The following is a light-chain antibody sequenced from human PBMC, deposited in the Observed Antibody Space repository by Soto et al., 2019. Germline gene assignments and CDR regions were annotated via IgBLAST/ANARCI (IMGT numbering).Light chain of an antibody. CDR2: WAS. V-gene: IGKV4-1*01. CDR3: QQYYPTPWT. J-gene: IGKJ1*01. Sequence: EIVMAQFPETLAVSVGERATIKCRSSQSLLHSADNRNYLTWYQQKPGQPPKLLIYWASTRPSGVPDRLSGSGSGTDFTLTTNCLQAEDVAVYYSQQYYPTPWTVGQGTTVDI. CDR1: QSLLHSADNRNY.